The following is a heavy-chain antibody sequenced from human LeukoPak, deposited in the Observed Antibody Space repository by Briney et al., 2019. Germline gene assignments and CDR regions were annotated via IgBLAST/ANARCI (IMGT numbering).Heavy chain of an antibody. J-gene: IGHJ3*02. Sequence: PSQTLSLTCTVSGGSISSGSYYWSWIRQPARKGLEWIGRIYTSGSTNYNPSLKSRVTISVDTSKNQFSLKLSSVTAADTAVYYCARDGISYYDTLDAFDIWGQGTMVTVSP. D-gene: IGHD3-22*01. CDR3: ARDGISYYDTLDAFDI. CDR2: IYTSGST. V-gene: IGHV4-61*02. CDR1: GGSISSGSYY.